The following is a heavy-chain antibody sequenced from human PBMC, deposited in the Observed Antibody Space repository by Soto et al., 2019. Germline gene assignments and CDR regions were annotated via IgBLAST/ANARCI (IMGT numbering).Heavy chain of an antibody. V-gene: IGHV3-48*03. D-gene: IGHD2-21*02. CDR2: ISSSGSTI. CDR3: ASLKTYCGGDCHSRRPGLSDAFDI. CDR1: GFTFSSYE. Sequence: GGSLRLSCAASGFTFSSYEMNWVRQAPGKGLEWVSYISSSGSTIYYADSVKGRFTISRDNAKNSLYLQMNSLRAEDTAVYYCASLKTYCGGDCHSRRPGLSDAFDIWGQGTMVTVSS. J-gene: IGHJ3*02.